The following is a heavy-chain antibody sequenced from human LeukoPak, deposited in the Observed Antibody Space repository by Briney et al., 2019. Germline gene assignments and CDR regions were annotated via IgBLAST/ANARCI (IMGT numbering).Heavy chain of an antibody. D-gene: IGHD3-10*01. CDR2: INHSGST. CDR3: ARGWVVRGVIGY. Sequence: SETLSLTCTVSGGSISSSTYYWSWIRQPPGKGLEWIGEINHSGSTNYNPSLKSRVTISVDTPKNQFSLKLSSVTAADTAVYYCARGWVVRGVIGYWGQGTLVTVSP. CDR1: GGSISSSTYY. J-gene: IGHJ4*02. V-gene: IGHV4-39*07.